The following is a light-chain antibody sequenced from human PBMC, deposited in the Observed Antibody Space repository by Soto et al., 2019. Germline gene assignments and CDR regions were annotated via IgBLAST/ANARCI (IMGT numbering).Light chain of an antibody. CDR1: QSISSW. J-gene: IGKJ1*01. CDR3: LQDYNYPLT. CDR2: KAS. V-gene: IGKV1-5*03. Sequence: DIQMTQSPSTLSASVGDRVTITCRASQSISSWLAWYQQKPGKAPKLLINKASSLESGVPSRFSGSGSGADFTLTISSLQPDDFATYYCLQDYNYPLTFGQGTKVDIK.